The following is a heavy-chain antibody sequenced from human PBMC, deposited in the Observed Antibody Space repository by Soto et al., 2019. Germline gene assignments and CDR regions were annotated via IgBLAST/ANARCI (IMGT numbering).Heavy chain of an antibody. Sequence: VQLVQSGAEVKKPGSSVRVSCKASGDTFSGSTISWVRQAPGQGLEWMGRIIPILNISNYAQKFQDRVTITADMSPNIVYMELSSLRSDDTAIYYCSGITGSRRYWGQGTRVTVSS. D-gene: IGHD1-26*01. CDR1: GDTFSGST. CDR3: SGITGSRRY. V-gene: IGHV1-69*02. J-gene: IGHJ4*02. CDR2: IIPILNIS.